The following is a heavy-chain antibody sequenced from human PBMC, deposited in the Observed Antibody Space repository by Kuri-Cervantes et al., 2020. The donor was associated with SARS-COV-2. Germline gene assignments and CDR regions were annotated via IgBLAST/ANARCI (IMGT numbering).Heavy chain of an antibody. CDR3: ARRVGPTDYLLYYFDY. CDR2: IYYSGST. Sequence: ETLSLTCTVSGGPISSSSYYWGWIRQPPGKGLEWIGSIYYSGSTYYNPSLKSRVTISVDTSKNQFSLKLSSVTAADTAVYYCARRVGPTDYLLYYFDYWGQGTLVTVSS. CDR1: GGPISSSSYY. J-gene: IGHJ4*02. D-gene: IGHD2-2*01. V-gene: IGHV4-39*01.